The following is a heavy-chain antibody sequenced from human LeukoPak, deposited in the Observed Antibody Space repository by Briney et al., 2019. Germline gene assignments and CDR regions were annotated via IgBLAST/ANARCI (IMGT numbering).Heavy chain of an antibody. J-gene: IGHJ4*02. V-gene: IGHV1-18*01. CDR1: GYTFTSYG. Sequence: ASVKVSCKASGYTFTSYGISWVRLAPGQGLEWMGWISAYNGNTNYAQKLQGRVTMTTDTSTSTAYMELRSLRSDDTAVYYCARVYRYNWNYRADYWGQGTLVTVSS. D-gene: IGHD1-7*01. CDR3: ARVYRYNWNYRADY. CDR2: ISAYNGNT.